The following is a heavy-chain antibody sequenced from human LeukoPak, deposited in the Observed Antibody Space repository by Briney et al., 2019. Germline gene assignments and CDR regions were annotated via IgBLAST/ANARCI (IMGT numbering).Heavy chain of an antibody. CDR2: IYYSGST. J-gene: IGHJ3*02. CDR1: GASVSSGSSY. Sequence: KTSETLSLTCTVSGASVSSGSSYWSWIRQPPGQGLEWIGYIYYSGSTNYNPSLKSRVTISVDTSKNQFSLKLSSVTAADTAVYYCARDHSSGWPGGYDAFDIWGQGTMVTVSS. V-gene: IGHV4-61*01. D-gene: IGHD6-19*01. CDR3: ARDHSSGWPGGYDAFDI.